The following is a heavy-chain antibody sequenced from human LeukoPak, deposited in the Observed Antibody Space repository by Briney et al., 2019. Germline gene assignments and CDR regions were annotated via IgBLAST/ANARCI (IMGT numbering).Heavy chain of an antibody. CDR3: AKVGNPAPPFPPLPPPGC. D-gene: IGHD1-14*01. Sequence: GGSLRLSCAASGFTFSSYAMSWVRQAPGKGLEWVTSIRGSGSTTYYADSVKGRFTISRDNSKNTLYLQMNSLRAEVTAVYYCAKVGNPAPPFPPLPPPGCWGQETRVTVSS. CDR2: IRGSGSTT. CDR1: GFTFSSYA. V-gene: IGHV3-23*01. J-gene: IGHJ4*02.